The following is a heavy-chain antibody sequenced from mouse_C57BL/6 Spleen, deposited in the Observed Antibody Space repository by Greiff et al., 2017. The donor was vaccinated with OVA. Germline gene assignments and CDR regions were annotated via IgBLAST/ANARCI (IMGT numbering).Heavy chain of an antibody. D-gene: IGHD1-1*01. CDR2: IDPSDSET. J-gene: IGHJ2*01. Sequence: QVQLQQSGAELVRPGSSVKLSCKASGYTFTSYWMHWVKQRPIQGLEWIGNIDPSDSETHYNQKFKDKATLTVDKSSSTAYMQLSSLTSEDSAVYYCARERTTVVDYWGQGTTLTVSS. CDR1: GYTFTSYW. V-gene: IGHV1-52*01. CDR3: ARERTTVVDY.